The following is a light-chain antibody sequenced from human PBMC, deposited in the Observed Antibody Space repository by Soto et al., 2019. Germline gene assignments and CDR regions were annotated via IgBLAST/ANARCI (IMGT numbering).Light chain of an antibody. CDR2: GAS. CDR1: QSVSSR. V-gene: IGKV3-15*01. Sequence: EIVMTQSPATLSVSPGERVTLSCRASQSVSSRLAWYQHIPGQAPRLLIYGASTRATGIPARFSGSGSGTAFTLTIRSLQSEDFAVYYCQQYNNWPPYTFGQGTKLEIK. CDR3: QQYNNWPPYT. J-gene: IGKJ2*01.